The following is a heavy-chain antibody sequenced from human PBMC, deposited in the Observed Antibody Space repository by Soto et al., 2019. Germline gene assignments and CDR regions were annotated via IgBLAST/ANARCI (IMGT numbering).Heavy chain of an antibody. Sequence: QVQLQESGPGVVKPSGTLSLTCAVSGGSISSSNRWTWVRRPPGKGLEWIAEIYHSGNANYNPSLKGRDTISLDTSKNHFSLQVNSVTAADTAVYYCARVMGVASGGPLDSWGQGTQVTVSS. J-gene: IGHJ4*02. V-gene: IGHV4-4*02. CDR1: GGSISSSNR. D-gene: IGHD2-15*01. CDR2: IYHSGNA. CDR3: ARVMGVASGGPLDS.